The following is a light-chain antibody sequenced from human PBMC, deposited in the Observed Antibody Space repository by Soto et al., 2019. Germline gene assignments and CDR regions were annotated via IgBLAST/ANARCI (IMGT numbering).Light chain of an antibody. V-gene: IGKV1-39*01. J-gene: IGKJ2*01. CDR1: QSISSY. CDR2: AAY. Sequence: DIQMTQSPSSLSASVGDRVTITCRASQSISSYLNWYQQKPGKAPKLLIYAAYSLQSGVPSRFSGSGSGTDCTHTVSSLHPEDFATYDWQQSYSTPYTFGRGTKLEIK. CDR3: QQSYSTPYT.